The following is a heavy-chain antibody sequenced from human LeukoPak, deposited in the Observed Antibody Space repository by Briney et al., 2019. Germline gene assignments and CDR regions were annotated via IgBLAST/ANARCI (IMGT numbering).Heavy chain of an antibody. CDR3: ARDRPYYYDSSGYDAFDI. CDR1: GFTFSSYS. Sequence: PGGSLRLSCAASGFTFSSYSMNWDRQAPGKGLEWVSYISSSSSTIYYADSVKGRFTISRDNAKNSLYLQMNSLRAEDTAVYYCARDRPYYYDSSGYDAFDIWGQGTMVTVSS. J-gene: IGHJ3*02. CDR2: ISSSSSTI. D-gene: IGHD3-22*01. V-gene: IGHV3-48*01.